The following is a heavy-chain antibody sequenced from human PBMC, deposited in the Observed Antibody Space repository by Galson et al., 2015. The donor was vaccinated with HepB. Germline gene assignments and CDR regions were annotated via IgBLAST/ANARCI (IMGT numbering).Heavy chain of an antibody. Sequence: SLRLSCATSGFTFTNYAMSWVRQAPGKGLEWVSGIIAIGTSTHYADSVKGRFTIPRDNSKNTIYLQMNSLRAEDSAVYYCAKDYADKLMTSETAALFEYWGQGALVTVSS. V-gene: IGHV3-23*05. CDR3: AKDYADKLMTSETAALFEY. J-gene: IGHJ4*02. CDR1: GFTFTNYA. CDR2: IIAIGTST. D-gene: IGHD3-16*01.